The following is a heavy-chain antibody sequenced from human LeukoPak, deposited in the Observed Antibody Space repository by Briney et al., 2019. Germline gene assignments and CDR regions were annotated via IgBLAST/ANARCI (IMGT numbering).Heavy chain of an antibody. D-gene: IGHD1-1*01. J-gene: IGHJ4*02. CDR2: ISSNGGST. CDR1: GFTFSSYA. Sequence: GGSLRLSCAASGFTFSSYAMHWVRQAPGKGLEYVSSISSNGGSTFYANSVKGRFTISRDNSKNTLYLQMGSLRAEDMAVYYCARGTNLRYGYFDYWGQGTLVTVSS. V-gene: IGHV3-64*01. CDR3: ARGTNLRYGYFDY.